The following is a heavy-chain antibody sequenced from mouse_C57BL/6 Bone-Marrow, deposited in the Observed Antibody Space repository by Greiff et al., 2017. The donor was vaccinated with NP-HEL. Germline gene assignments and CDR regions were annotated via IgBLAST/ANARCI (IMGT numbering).Heavy chain of an antibody. J-gene: IGHJ2*01. D-gene: IGHD1-1*01. Sequence: QVQLQQSGPELVKPGASVKISCKASGYAFSSSWMNWVKQRPGKGLEWIGRIYPGDGDTNYNGKFKGKATLTADKYSSTAYMQLSSLTSEDSAVYFCFITTVVAPYFDYWGQGTTLTVSS. CDR2: IYPGDGDT. CDR3: FITTVVAPYFDY. CDR1: GYAFSSSW. V-gene: IGHV1-82*01.